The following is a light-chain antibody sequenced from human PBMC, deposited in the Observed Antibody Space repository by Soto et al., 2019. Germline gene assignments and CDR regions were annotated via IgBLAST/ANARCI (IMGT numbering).Light chain of an antibody. CDR1: QSISGRY. V-gene: IGKV3-20*01. CDR2: DAS. CDR3: QQYGSSPLT. J-gene: IGKJ4*01. Sequence: ETVLTQSPGTLSLSPGERASLSCRASQSISGRYLAWYQQKPGQAPRLLIYDASSRSTGIPDRFSGSRSGTDFILTISRLEPEDFAVYYCQQYGSSPLTFGGGTKVEIK.